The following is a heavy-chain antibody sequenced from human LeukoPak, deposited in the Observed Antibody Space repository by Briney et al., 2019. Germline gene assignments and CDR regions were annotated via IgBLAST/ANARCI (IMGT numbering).Heavy chain of an antibody. CDR2: ISAYNGNT. CDR3: ARDQGYYYDSSGYYHGAFDI. V-gene: IGHV1-18*01. J-gene: IGHJ3*02. D-gene: IGHD3-22*01. CDR1: GYTFTSYG. Sequence: ASVKVSCKASGYTFTSYGISWVRQAPGQGLEWMGWISAYNGNTNYAQKLQGRVTMTTDTSTSTVYMELSSLRSEDTAVYYCARDQGYYYDSSGYYHGAFDIWGQGTMVTVSS.